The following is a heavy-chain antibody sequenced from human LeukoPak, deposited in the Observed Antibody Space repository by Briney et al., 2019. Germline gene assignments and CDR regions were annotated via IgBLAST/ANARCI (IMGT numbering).Heavy chain of an antibody. J-gene: IGHJ6*04. V-gene: IGHV4-59*08. CDR3: ARHVYGEGMVV. Sequence: SETLSLTCTVSGGSISSYYWGWIRPPPGKGLECIGYIHSSEGTAHNASLKSRPTILLDTSKNQFSLTLSSVTAADTAVYYCARHVYGEGMVVWGKGTTVTVSS. CDR1: GGSISSYY. D-gene: IGHD4-17*01. CDR2: IHSSEGT.